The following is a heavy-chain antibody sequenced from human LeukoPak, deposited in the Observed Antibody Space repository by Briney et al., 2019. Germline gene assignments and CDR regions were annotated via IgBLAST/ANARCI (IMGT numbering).Heavy chain of an antibody. CDR3: ARHVFSDGSPFDS. D-gene: IGHD3-10*01. CDR1: GDSITNNH. Sequence: PSETLSLTCTVSGDSITNNHWSWLRQPPGKGLEWIGHISYTGSTNYNPSLNTRLTMSLDTSKNHFSLTLTSVTAADTALDYCARHVFSDGSPFDSWCQGSLVTVSS. V-gene: IGHV4-59*08. J-gene: IGHJ4*02. CDR2: ISYTGST.